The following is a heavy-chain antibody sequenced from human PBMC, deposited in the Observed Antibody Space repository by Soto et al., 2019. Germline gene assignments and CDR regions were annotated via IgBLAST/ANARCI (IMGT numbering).Heavy chain of an antibody. J-gene: IGHJ4*02. CDR1: GFTFTSSA. CDR3: AAANYYDSSGYAFDY. V-gene: IGHV1-58*01. CDR2: IVVGSGNT. D-gene: IGHD3-22*01. Sequence: SVKVSCKASGFTFTSSAVQWVRQARGQRLEWIGWIVVGSGNTNYAQKFQERVTITRDMSTSTAYMELSSLRSEDTAVYYCAAANYYDSSGYAFDYWGQGTLVTVLL.